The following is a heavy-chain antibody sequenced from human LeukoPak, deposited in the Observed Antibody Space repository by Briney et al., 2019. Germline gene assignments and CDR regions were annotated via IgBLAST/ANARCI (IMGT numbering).Heavy chain of an antibody. V-gene: IGHV3-30-3*01. Sequence: PGGSLRLSCAASGFTFSSYAMHWVRQAPGKGLEWVAVISYDGRNKYYADSVKGRFTISRDNSKNTLYLQMNSLRAEDTAVYYCARVKEVSYYDFWSGYFDGMDVWGQGTTVTVSS. CDR2: ISYDGRNK. D-gene: IGHD3-3*01. J-gene: IGHJ6*02. CDR3: ARVKEVSYYDFWSGYFDGMDV. CDR1: GFTFSSYA.